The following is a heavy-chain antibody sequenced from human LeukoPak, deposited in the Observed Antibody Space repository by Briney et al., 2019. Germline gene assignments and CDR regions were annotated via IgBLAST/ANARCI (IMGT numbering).Heavy chain of an antibody. CDR3: ARQGGSKYQLLTAFDI. V-gene: IGHV4-39*01. D-gene: IGHD2-2*01. CDR2: IYYSGST. J-gene: IGHJ3*02. Sequence: SVTLSLTCTVSGGSISSSSYYWGWIRQPPGKGLEWIGSIYYSGSTYYNPSLKSRVTISVDTSKNQFSLKLSSVTAADTAVYYCARQGGSKYQLLTAFDIWGQGTMVTVSS. CDR1: GGSISSSSYY.